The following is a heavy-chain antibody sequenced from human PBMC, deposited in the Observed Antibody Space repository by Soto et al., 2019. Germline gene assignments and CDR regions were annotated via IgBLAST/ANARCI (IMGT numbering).Heavy chain of an antibody. Sequence: GGSLRLSCAASGFTFSSYWMHWVRQAPGKGLVWVSRINSDGSSTSYAGSVKGRFTISGDNAKNTLYLQMNSLRAEDTAVYYCVRTSLVVAAATREDYWGQGTLVTVS. CDR2: INSDGSST. V-gene: IGHV3-74*01. CDR1: GFTFSSYW. CDR3: VRTSLVVAAATREDY. D-gene: IGHD2-15*01. J-gene: IGHJ4*02.